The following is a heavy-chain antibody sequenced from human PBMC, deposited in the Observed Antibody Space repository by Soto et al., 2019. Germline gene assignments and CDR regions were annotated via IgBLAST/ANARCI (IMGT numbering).Heavy chain of an antibody. CDR1: GGSIRSGTYS. CDR2: SYFTGNT. CDR3: ARHRTGYSSSWLDY. J-gene: IGHJ4*02. D-gene: IGHD6-13*01. Sequence: QLQLQESGPGLVKPSETLSLTCTVSGGSIRSGTYSWGWIRQPPGKGLEWIGNSYFTGNTHYNPSLKSRVTMSVDTSKNQFSLSLSSVTAADTAVYYCARHRTGYSSSWLDYWGQGTLVTVSS. V-gene: IGHV4-39*01.